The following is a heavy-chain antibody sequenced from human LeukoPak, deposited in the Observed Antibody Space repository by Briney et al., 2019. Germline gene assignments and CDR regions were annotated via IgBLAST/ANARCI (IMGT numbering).Heavy chain of an antibody. V-gene: IGHV3-53*01. CDR2: IYSGGST. D-gene: IGHD3-22*01. J-gene: IGHJ4*02. CDR3: ARYYYDRSGYHYYSDD. CDR1: GFIGSNNY. Sequence: GGSLRLSCAASGFIGSNNYMSWVRQAPGKGLEWVSVIYSGGSTYYADSVKGRFTISRDNSKNTVYLQMNSLRAEDTAVYYCARYYYDRSGYHYYSDDWGQGTLVTVSS.